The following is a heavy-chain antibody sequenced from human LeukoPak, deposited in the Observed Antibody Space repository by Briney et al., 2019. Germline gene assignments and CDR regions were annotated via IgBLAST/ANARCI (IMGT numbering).Heavy chain of an antibody. J-gene: IGHJ3*02. D-gene: IGHD3-22*01. Sequence: SETLSLTCTVSGGSISSYFWSWVRQPPGKGLEWIGYVHGGGSTIYNPSLKSRLTISVDTFKSHFSLTLSSVTAADTAVYYCARQDYYDTSGFKGRAFDIWGQGTMVAVSS. CDR1: GGSISSYF. CDR2: VHGGGST. V-gene: IGHV4-59*08. CDR3: ARQDYYDTSGFKGRAFDI.